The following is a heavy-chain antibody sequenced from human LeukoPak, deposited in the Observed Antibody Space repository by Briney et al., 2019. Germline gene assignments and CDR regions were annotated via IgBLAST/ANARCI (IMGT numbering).Heavy chain of an antibody. CDR3: VKDWELYSHGYGPFDY. CDR2: ISSNGGST. J-gene: IGHJ4*02. D-gene: IGHD5-18*01. V-gene: IGHV3-64D*06. Sequence: GGSLRLSCSASGFTFSSYAMHWVRQAPGKGLEYVSAISSNGGSTYYADSVKGRFTISRDNSKNTLYLQMSSLRAEDTAVYYCVKDWELYSHGYGPFDYWGQGTLVTVSS. CDR1: GFTFSSYA.